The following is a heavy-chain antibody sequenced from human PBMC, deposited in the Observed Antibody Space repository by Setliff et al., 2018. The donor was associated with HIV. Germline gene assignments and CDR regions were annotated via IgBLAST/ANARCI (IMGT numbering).Heavy chain of an antibody. Sequence: GESLKISCQGSGYSFSTYWIGWVRQMPGKGLEWMGIMYPGTSTTKYSPSFQGQVTISADKSISTAYLQISSLKAEDTAVYYCARRWLVLDAFDIWGQGTMVTVSS. D-gene: IGHD6-19*01. CDR1: GYSFSTYW. CDR3: ARRWLVLDAFDI. V-gene: IGHV5-51*01. J-gene: IGHJ3*02. CDR2: MYPGTSTT.